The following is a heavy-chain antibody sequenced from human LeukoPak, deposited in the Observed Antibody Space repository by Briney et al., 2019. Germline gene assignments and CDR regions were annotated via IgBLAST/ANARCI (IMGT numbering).Heavy chain of an antibody. CDR2: IIPIFGTA. CDR3: ASPPLAAAGNYYFDY. V-gene: IGHV1-69*13. D-gene: IGHD6-13*01. CDR1: GGTFSSYA. J-gene: IGHJ4*02. Sequence: AASVKVSRKASGGTFSSYAISWVRQAPGQGLEWMGGIIPIFGTANYAQKFQGRVTITADESTSTAYMELSSLRSEDTAVYYCASPPLAAAGNYYFDYWGQGTLVTVSS.